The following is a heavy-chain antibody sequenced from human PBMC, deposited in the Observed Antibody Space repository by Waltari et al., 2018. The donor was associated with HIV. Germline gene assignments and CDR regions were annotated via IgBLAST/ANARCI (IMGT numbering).Heavy chain of an antibody. CDR3: ATSRTFDY. Sequence: EVLLVESGGGLVQPGGSLRLSCTASGFMFTSYWMSWVRQAPGKGRGGVPNIKQDGSGEYYVDSVKGRFTISRENAKNSLYLQMNSLRAEDTAMYYCATSRTFDYWGQGTLVTVSS. CDR2: IKQDGSGE. J-gene: IGHJ4*02. D-gene: IGHD2-2*01. CDR1: GFMFTSYW. V-gene: IGHV3-7*01.